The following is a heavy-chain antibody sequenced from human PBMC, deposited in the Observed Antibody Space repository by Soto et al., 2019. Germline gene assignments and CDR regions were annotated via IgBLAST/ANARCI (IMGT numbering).Heavy chain of an antibody. CDR2: ISYDGSNK. CDR1: GFTFSSYA. CDR3: ARGRPYYYDSSGYYPFDY. D-gene: IGHD3-22*01. Sequence: PGGSLRLSCAASGFTFSSYAMHWVRQAPGKGLEWVAVISYDGSNKYYADSVKGRFTISRDNSKNTLYLQMNSLRAEDTAVYYCARGRPYYYDSSGYYPFDYWSQGTLVTVSS. J-gene: IGHJ4*02. V-gene: IGHV3-30-3*01.